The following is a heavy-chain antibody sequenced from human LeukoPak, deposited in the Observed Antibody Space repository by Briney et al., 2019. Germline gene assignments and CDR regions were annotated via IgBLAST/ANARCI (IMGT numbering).Heavy chain of an antibody. CDR2: IETDGDER. J-gene: IGHJ4*02. V-gene: IGHV3-7*01. Sequence: GGSLRLSCVASGFTFSDYWMSWVRQAPGMGLEGVANIETDGDERNYADSVKGRFTISRDNAKNLLYLQMNSLGDEDTAVYYCARDIPSGFYTPDYWGQGTLVTVSS. D-gene: IGHD5-12*01. CDR3: ARDIPSGFYTPDY. CDR1: GFTFSDYW.